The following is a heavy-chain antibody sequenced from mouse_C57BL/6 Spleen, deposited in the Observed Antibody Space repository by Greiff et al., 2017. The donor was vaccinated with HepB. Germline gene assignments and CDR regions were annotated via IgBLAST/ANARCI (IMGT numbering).Heavy chain of an antibody. Sequence: VQLQQPGAELVKPGASVKMSCKASGYTFTSYWITWVKQRPGQGLEWIGDIYPGSGSTNYNEKFKSKATLTVDTSSSTAYMQLSSLTSEDSAVYYCARGYYYGSSYRHYAMDYWGQGTSVTVSS. CDR2: IYPGSGST. J-gene: IGHJ4*01. V-gene: IGHV1-55*01. D-gene: IGHD1-1*01. CDR3: ARGYYYGSSYRHYAMDY. CDR1: GYTFTSYW.